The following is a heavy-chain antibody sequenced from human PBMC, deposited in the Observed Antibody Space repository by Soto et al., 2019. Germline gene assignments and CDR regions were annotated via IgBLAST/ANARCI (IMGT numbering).Heavy chain of an antibody. CDR2: IYSGGST. D-gene: IGHD3-22*01. CDR3: ARGLFHYDSSGYSPPYFDY. Sequence: GGSLRLSCAASGFTVSSNYMSWVRQAPGKGLEWVSVIYSGGSTYYADSVKGRFTISRDNSKNTLYLQMNSLRAEDTAVYYCARGLFHYDSSGYSPPYFDYWGQGTRVTVSS. V-gene: IGHV3-53*01. J-gene: IGHJ4*02. CDR1: GFTVSSNY.